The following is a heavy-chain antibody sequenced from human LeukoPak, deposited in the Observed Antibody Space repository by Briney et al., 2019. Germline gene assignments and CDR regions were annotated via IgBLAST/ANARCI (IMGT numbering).Heavy chain of an antibody. J-gene: IGHJ4*02. CDR2: INADSSTI. Sequence: PGGSLRLSCAASEFTFSTYNMNWVRQAPGKGLEWISYINADSSTIQYADSVRGRFTTSRDNAKNSLYLQMNSLRAEDTAVYYCVRDNSRGQSLGVIYWGQGSLVTVSS. CDR1: EFTFSTYN. V-gene: IGHV3-48*01. D-gene: IGHD3-22*01. CDR3: VRDNSRGQSLGVIY.